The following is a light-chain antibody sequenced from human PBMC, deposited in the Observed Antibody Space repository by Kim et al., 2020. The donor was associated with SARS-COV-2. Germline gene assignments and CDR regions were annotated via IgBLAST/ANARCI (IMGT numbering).Light chain of an antibody. CDR1: TLGTGY. CDR3: QAWDTNTGVI. V-gene: IGLV3-1*01. CDR2: QNF. J-gene: IGLJ2*01. Sequence: YELTQPPSVSVSPGQTASITCSGDTLGTGYASWYQQRTGQSPVLLIYQNFKRPSGIPERFSGSNSGNTATLTIRGTQSEDEADYYCQAWDTNTGVIFGGGTKVTVL.